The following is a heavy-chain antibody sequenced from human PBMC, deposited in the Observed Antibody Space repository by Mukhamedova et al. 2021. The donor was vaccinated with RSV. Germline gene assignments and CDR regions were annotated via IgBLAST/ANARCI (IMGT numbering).Heavy chain of an antibody. Sequence: SSSSSYIYYADSVKGRFTISRDNAKNSLYLQMNSLRAEDTAVYYCARVLAKNNVLRFLEWLSNMDVWGQGTTVTVSS. D-gene: IGHD3-3*01. V-gene: IGHV3-21*01. CDR2: SSSSSYI. CDR3: ARVLAKNNVLRFLEWLSNMDV. J-gene: IGHJ6*02.